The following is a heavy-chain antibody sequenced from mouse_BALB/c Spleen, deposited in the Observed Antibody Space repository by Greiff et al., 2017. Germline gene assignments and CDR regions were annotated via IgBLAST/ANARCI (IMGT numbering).Heavy chain of an antibody. CDR3: ARGGYGSSYGWFAY. D-gene: IGHD1-1*01. J-gene: IGHJ3*01. CDR2: ISNLAYSI. Sequence: EVKLMESGGGLVQPGGSRKLSCAASGFTFSDYGMAWVRQAPGKGPEWVAFISNLAYSIYYADTVTGRFTISRENAKNTLYLEMSSLRSEDTAMYYCARGGYGSSYGWFAYWGQGTLVTVSA. CDR1: GFTFSDYG. V-gene: IGHV5-15*02.